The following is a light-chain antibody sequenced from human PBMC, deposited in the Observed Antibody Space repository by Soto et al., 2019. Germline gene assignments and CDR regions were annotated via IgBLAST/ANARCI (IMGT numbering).Light chain of an antibody. CDR1: QSVSTY. V-gene: IGKV3-15*01. J-gene: IGKJ1*01. CDR2: DAS. CDR3: QQYNNWPSWT. Sequence: EKVLTQSPATLSMSPGERATLSCRASQSVSTYLAWYQQKPGQGPRLLIYDASTRATGIPARFSGSGSGTEFTLTISSLQSEDFAVYYCQQYNNWPSWTFGQGTKVDIK.